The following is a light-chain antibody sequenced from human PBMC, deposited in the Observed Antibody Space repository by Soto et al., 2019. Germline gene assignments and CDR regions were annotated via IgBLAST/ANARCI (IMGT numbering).Light chain of an antibody. Sequence: AFTQSPGTISLFSGGGATLSGRWSQSVSSSYLAWYQQKPGQAPRLIIYGASSRATGIPARFSGSGSGTEFTLTIRRLKSEDFAAYYCQKYNNWPPINLGNGARLELK. V-gene: IGKV3-20*01. CDR2: GAS. J-gene: IGKJ5*01. CDR3: QKYNNWPPIN. CDR1: QSVSSSY.